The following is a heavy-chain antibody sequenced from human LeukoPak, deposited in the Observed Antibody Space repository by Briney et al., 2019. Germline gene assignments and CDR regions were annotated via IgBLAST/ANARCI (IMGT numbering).Heavy chain of an antibody. V-gene: IGHV3-15*07. D-gene: IGHD2-2*01. J-gene: IGHJ4*02. Sequence: GGSLRLSCAASGFTLSNAWMHWVRQAPGKGLEWVGRIKRKSDGGTTDCAAPVKGRFTISRDDSKNTLYLQMNSLKTEDTAVYYCVRLGSTSPGNWYKLFDQWGQGTLVTVSS. CDR1: GFTLSNAW. CDR3: VRLGSTSPGNWYKLFDQ. CDR2: IKRKSDGGTT.